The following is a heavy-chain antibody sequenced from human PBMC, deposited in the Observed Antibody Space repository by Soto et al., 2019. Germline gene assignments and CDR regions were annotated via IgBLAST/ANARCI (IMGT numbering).Heavy chain of an antibody. V-gene: IGHV3-7*01. CDR2: IKPDGSKT. D-gene: IGHD3-10*01. CDR3: ARDPVRGDGYTLDY. CDR1: GFTFSSYW. J-gene: IGHJ4*02. Sequence: EVQLVESGGGLAQPGGSLRLSCAASGFTFSSYWMSWVRQAPGKGLEWVANIKPDGSKTTYVDSVKGRFTISRDNAENSLYLQVNSLRAEDSAVYYCARDPVRGDGYTLDYWGQGALVTVSS.